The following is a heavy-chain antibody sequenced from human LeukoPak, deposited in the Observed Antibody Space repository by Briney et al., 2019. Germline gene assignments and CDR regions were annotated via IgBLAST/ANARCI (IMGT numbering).Heavy chain of an antibody. V-gene: IGHV3-23*01. J-gene: IGHJ5*02. CDR1: GFTFSSYA. CDR3: AKGGAGARYDFWSGHPNWFDP. CDR2: ISGSGGST. D-gene: IGHD3-3*01. Sequence: GSLRLSCAASGFTFSSYAMSWVRQAPGKGLEWVSGISGSGGSTYYADSVKGRFTISRDNSKNTLYLQMNGLRAEDTAVYYCAKGGAGARYDFWSGHPNWFDPWGQGTLVTVSS.